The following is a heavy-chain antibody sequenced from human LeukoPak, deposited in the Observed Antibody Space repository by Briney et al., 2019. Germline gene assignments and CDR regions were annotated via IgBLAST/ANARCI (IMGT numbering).Heavy chain of an antibody. V-gene: IGHV4-34*01. Sequence: SETLSLTCAVYGGSFSGYYWSWIRQPPGKGLEWIGEINHSGSTNYNPSLKSRVTISVDTPKNQFSLKLSSVTAADTAVYYCARSRTPTDFDYWGQGTLVTVPS. J-gene: IGHJ4*02. CDR1: GGSFSGYY. CDR3: ARSRTPTDFDY. CDR2: INHSGST.